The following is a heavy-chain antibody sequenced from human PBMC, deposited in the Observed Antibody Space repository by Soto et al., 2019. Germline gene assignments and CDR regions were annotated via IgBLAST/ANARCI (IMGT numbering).Heavy chain of an antibody. CDR3: ARSGDGAVNYYYYGMDV. J-gene: IGHJ6*02. D-gene: IGHD3-10*01. CDR1: GFTFSSYG. Sequence: GRSLRLSCAASGFTFSSYGMHWVRQAPGKGLEWVAVIWYDGSNKYYADSVKGRFTISRDNSKNTLYLQMNSLRAEDTAVYYCARSGDGAVNYYYYGMDVWGQGTTVTVSS. CDR2: IWYDGSNK. V-gene: IGHV3-33*01.